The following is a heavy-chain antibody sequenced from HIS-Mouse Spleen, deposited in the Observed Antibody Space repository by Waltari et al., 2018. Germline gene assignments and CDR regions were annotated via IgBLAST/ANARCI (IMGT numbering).Heavy chain of an antibody. D-gene: IGHD3-10*01. V-gene: IGHV3-30-3*01. CDR3: ARVTGGGY. CDR1: GFTVSRFA. CDR2: ISYDGSNK. Sequence: QVQLLEAGGGVVQPGRSLRLPGAASGFTVSRFARLWVRQAPGKGLEWLAVISYDGSNKYYAASVKGRFTISRDNSKNTLYLQMNSLRAEDTAVYYCARVTGGGYWGQGTLVTVSS. J-gene: IGHJ4*02.